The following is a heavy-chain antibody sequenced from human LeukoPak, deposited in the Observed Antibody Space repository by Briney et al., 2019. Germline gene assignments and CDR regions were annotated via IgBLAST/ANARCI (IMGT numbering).Heavy chain of an antibody. D-gene: IGHD3-3*01. CDR2: MWYDGSNE. CDR1: GFIFSTYG. V-gene: IGHV3-33*06. J-gene: IGHJ6*02. CDR3: AKDDFWSGYSAYGMDV. Sequence: GGSLRLSCVASGFIFSTYGMYWVRQAPGKGLEWVAVMWYDGSNEYYGDSVKGRFIISRDNSKNTLYLQMNSLRAEDTAVYYCAKDDFWSGYSAYGMDVWGQGTTVTVSS.